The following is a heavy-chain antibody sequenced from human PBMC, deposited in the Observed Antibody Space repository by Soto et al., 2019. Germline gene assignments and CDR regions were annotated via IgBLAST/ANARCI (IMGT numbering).Heavy chain of an antibody. CDR3: AKDPSCSSTSCYSG. Sequence: EVQLLESGGGLVQPGGSLRLSCAASGFTFSSYAMSWVRQAPGKGLEWVSAISGSGGSTYYADSVKGRFTISRDNSKNTLYLQMNSLRAEDKAVYYCAKDPSCSSTSCYSGWGQGTLVTVSS. CDR2: ISGSGGST. V-gene: IGHV3-23*01. J-gene: IGHJ4*02. D-gene: IGHD2-2*02. CDR1: GFTFSSYA.